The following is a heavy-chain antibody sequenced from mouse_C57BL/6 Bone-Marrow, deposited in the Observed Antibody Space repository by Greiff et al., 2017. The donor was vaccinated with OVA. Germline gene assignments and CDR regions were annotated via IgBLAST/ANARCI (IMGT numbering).Heavy chain of an antibody. CDR2: IYPGDRDT. V-gene: IGHV1-82*01. CDR3: ARGGAQATLAY. D-gene: IGHD3-2*02. J-gene: IGHJ3*01. Sequence: VKLMESGPELVKPGATVKISCKASGYAFSSSWMNWVKQRPGKGLEWIGRIYPGDRDTNYNGKFKGKATLTADKSSSTAYMQLSSLTSEDSAVYFCARGGAQATLAYWGQGTLVTVSA. CDR1: GYAFSSSW.